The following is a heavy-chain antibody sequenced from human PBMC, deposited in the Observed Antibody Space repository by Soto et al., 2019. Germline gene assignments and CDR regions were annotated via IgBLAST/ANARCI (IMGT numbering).Heavy chain of an antibody. J-gene: IGHJ4*02. CDR2: IYHSGST. Sequence: QLQLQESGSGLVKPSQTLSLTCAVSGGSISSGGYSWSWIRQPPGKGLEWIVYIYHSGSTYYNPSLKSRVTISVDRSKNQFSLKLSSVTAADTAVYYCARGDDFWSGSPPYFDYWGQGTLVTVSS. V-gene: IGHV4-30-2*01. CDR3: ARGDDFWSGSPPYFDY. D-gene: IGHD3-3*01. CDR1: GGSISSGGYS.